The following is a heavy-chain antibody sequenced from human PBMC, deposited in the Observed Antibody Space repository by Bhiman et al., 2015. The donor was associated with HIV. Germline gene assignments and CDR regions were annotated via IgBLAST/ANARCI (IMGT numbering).Heavy chain of an antibody. D-gene: IGHD3-22*01. CDR3: AKDLHDRSGVHFFDY. J-gene: IGHJ4*01. CDR1: GFTFRNYG. Sequence: QVQLVESGGGVVQPGRSLRLSCAASGFTFRNYGMHWVRQAPGKGLEWVAVIWYDGSNKNYADSVKGRFTISRDNSKNTLYLQMNSLRAEDTAVYYCAKDLHDRSGVHFFDYW. CDR2: IWYDGSNK. V-gene: IGHV3-33*06.